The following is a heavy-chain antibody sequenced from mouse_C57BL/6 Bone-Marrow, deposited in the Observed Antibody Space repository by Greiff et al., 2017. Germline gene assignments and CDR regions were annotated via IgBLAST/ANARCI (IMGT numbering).Heavy chain of an antibody. J-gene: IGHJ4*01. CDR1: GYAFTNYL. Sequence: QVQLQQSGAELVRPGTSVKVSCKASGYAFTNYLIEWVKQRPGQGLEWIGVINPGSGGTNYNEKFKGKATLTADKSSSTAYMQLSSLTSEDSAVYFCAREVYYDYDDDAMDYWGRGTSVTVSS. D-gene: IGHD2-4*01. CDR3: AREVYYDYDDDAMDY. V-gene: IGHV1-54*01. CDR2: INPGSGGT.